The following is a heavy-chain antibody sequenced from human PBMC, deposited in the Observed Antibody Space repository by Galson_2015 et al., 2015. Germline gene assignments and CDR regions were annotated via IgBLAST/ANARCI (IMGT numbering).Heavy chain of an antibody. V-gene: IGHV3-30-3*01. CDR3: AREISDFWSGYRYDYFDY. D-gene: IGHD3-3*01. CDR2: ISYDGSNK. CDR1: GFTFSSYA. J-gene: IGHJ4*02. Sequence: SLRLSCAASGFTFSSYAMHWVRQAPGKGLEWVAVISYDGSNKYYADSVKGRFTISRDNSKNTLYLQMNSLRAEDTAVYYCAREISDFWSGYRYDYFDYWGQGTLVTVSS.